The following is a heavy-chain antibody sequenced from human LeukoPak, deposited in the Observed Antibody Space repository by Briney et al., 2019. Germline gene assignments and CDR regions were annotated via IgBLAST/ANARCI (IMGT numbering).Heavy chain of an antibody. CDR3: TRGGELMNF. CDR2: IYTSGST. J-gene: IGHJ4*02. CDR1: GGSVNSGNYY. D-gene: IGHD1-26*01. V-gene: IGHV4-61*02. Sequence: SETLSPTCTVSGGSVNSGNYYWTWIRQPAGKGLEWIGRIYTSGSTNYNPSLKSRVTISIDASKNQFSLRLSSVTAADTAVYYCTRGGELMNFWGQGTLVTVSS.